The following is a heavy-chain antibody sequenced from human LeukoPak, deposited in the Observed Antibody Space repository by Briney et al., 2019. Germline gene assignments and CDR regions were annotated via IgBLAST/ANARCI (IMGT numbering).Heavy chain of an antibody. V-gene: IGHV4-34*01. CDR2: IKHSGGT. J-gene: IGHJ5*02. Sequence: SETLSLTCTVYGRSFSVYYWSWLRHPPRERRWWIGEIKHSGGTNYHPSLKSRVTISVDTSKNQFSLKLSSVTAADTAVYYCARLRFLEWLFKPHGWFDPWGQGTLVTVSA. CDR3: ARLRFLEWLFKPHGWFDP. D-gene: IGHD3-3*01. CDR1: GRSFSVYY.